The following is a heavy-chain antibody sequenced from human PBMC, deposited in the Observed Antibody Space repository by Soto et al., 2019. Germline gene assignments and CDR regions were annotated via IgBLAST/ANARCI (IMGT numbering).Heavy chain of an antibody. D-gene: IGHD3-22*01. CDR2: ISNNGNT. CDR1: GGSISSYR. Sequence: SETLSLTCTVSGGSISSYRWSWIRQPAWKGLEWIGRISNNGNTQYNPSLKSRVTISVDTSKNQFSLKLSSVTAADTAVYYCARTHGTMIVALPLFDHWGQGTLGTGS. V-gene: IGHV4-4*07. J-gene: IGHJ5*02. CDR3: ARTHGTMIVALPLFDH.